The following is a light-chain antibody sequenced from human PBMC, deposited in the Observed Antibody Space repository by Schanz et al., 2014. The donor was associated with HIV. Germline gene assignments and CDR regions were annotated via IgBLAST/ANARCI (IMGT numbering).Light chain of an antibody. J-gene: IGLJ1*01. CDR2: DVS. CDR3: SSYTSSNTYV. Sequence: QSVLTQPPSASGSPGQSVAISCTGASSDIGVSWYQQHPGKAPKLMIYDVSYRPSGVSNRFSGSKSGNTASLTISGLQAEDEADYYCSSYTSSNTYVFGTGTKLTVL. V-gene: IGLV2-14*03. CDR1: SSDIG.